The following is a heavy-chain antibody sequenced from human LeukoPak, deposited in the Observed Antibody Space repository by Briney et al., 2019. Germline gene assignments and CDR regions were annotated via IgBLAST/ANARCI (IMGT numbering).Heavy chain of an antibody. V-gene: IGHV4-59*01. CDR3: ARSGSWVGYMDV. Sequence: SETLSLTCTVSGGSISGSYWSWIRQPPGKGLECIGYIYYTGSTNYNPSLKSRVTISVDTSKNQFSLKLSSVTAADTAVYYCARSGSWVGYMDVWGKGTTVTVSS. D-gene: IGHD1-26*01. J-gene: IGHJ6*03. CDR1: GGSISGSY. CDR2: IYYTGST.